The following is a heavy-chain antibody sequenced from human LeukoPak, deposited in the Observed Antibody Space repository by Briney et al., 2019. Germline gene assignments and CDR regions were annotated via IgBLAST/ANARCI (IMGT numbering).Heavy chain of an antibody. Sequence: PGASLILSCAASGFSLSTYGVSWVRPPPGKGLEWVSGITGTGGRTYYADSVKGRFTVSRDTSKNTLYLQMNSLRAEDTAIYYCAKDHGTAVAGFYYWGQGTLVTVSS. CDR3: AKDHGTAVAGFYY. CDR2: ITGTGGRT. V-gene: IGHV3-23*01. D-gene: IGHD6-19*01. J-gene: IGHJ4*02. CDR1: GFSLSTYG.